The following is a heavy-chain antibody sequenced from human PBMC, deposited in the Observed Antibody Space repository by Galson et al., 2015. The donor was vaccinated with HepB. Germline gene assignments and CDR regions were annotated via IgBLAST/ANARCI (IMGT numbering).Heavy chain of an antibody. V-gene: IGHV5-51*03. J-gene: IGHJ6*03. CDR3: ARAARPDYYNYYMDV. Sequence: QSGAEVKKPGESLKISCKGSGYSFTSYWIGWVRQMPGKGLEWMGIIYPGDSDTRYSPSFQGQVTISADKSISTAYLQWSSLKASDTAMYYCARAARPDYYNYYMDVWGKGTTVTVSS. CDR1: GYSFTSYW. CDR2: IYPGDSDT. D-gene: IGHD6-6*01.